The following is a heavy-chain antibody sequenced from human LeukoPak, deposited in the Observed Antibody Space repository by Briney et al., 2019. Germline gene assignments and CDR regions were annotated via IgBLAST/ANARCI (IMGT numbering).Heavy chain of an antibody. CDR1: GFTFSSYG. V-gene: IGHV3-30*19. Sequence: GGSLRLSCAASGFTFSSYGMHWVRQAPGKGLEWVAVISYDGSNKYYADSVKGRFTISRDNSKNTLYLQMNSLRAEDTAVYYCARDFWFGELRYYFDYWGQGTLVTVSS. CDR3: ARDFWFGELRYYFDY. D-gene: IGHD3-10*01. J-gene: IGHJ4*02. CDR2: ISYDGSNK.